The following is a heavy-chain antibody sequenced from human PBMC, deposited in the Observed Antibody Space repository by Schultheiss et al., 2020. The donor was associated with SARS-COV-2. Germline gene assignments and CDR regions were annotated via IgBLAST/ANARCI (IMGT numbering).Heavy chain of an antibody. J-gene: IGHJ5*02. CDR3: ARGEVLGNHNWFDP. Sequence: SVKVSCKASGYTFTASYIHWVRQAPGQGLEWMGGIIPIFGTANYAQKFQGRVTITADKSTSTAYMELSSLRSEETAVYYCARGEVLGNHNWFDPWGQGTLVTVSS. CDR2: IIPIFGTA. D-gene: IGHD7-27*01. CDR1: GYTFTASY. V-gene: IGHV1-69*06.